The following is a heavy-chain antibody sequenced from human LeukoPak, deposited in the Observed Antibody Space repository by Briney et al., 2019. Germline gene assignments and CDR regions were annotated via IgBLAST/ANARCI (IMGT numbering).Heavy chain of an antibody. CDR1: VYTFTNFG. Sequence: ASVKVSFKASVYTFTNFGISWVRQAPGQGLEWMGWISGYNDNPNYAQKLQGRVTLTTDTSTSTAYMELRSLRYDDTAVYYCARDDSADWGQGTLVTVSS. J-gene: IGHJ4*02. CDR3: ARDDSAD. V-gene: IGHV1-18*01. D-gene: IGHD2-21*01. CDR2: ISGYNDNP.